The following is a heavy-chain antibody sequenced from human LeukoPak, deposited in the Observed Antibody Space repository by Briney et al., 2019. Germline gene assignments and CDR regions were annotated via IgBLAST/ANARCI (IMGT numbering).Heavy chain of an antibody. J-gene: IGHJ6*02. Sequence: GGSLRLSCAASGFTFSDYYMSWIRQAPGKGLEWVSYISSSGSTIYYADSVKGRFTISRDNAKNSLYLQMNSLRAEDTAVYYCARELYYDILTGALLSYYYYGMDVWGQGTTVTVSS. CDR3: ARELYYDILTGALLSYYYYGMDV. D-gene: IGHD3-9*01. CDR1: GFTFSDYY. V-gene: IGHV3-11*01. CDR2: ISSSGSTI.